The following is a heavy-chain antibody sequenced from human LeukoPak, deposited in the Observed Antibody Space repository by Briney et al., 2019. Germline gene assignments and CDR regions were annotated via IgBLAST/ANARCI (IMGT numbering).Heavy chain of an antibody. Sequence: GGSLRLSCVGSGFTFSDYWMSWVRQAPGKGLEWVANIKQDGSEKDYVDALKGRFTISRDNAKNSLYLQMNSLRAEDTAVYYCARWLESIRNFAGWGQATLVTVSS. D-gene: IGHD5-24*01. CDR1: GFTFSDYW. CDR3: ARWLESIRNFAG. CDR2: IKQDGSEK. V-gene: IGHV3-7*01. J-gene: IGHJ4*02.